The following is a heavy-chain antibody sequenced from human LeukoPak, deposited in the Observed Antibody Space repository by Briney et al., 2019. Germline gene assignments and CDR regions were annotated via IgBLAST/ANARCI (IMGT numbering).Heavy chain of an antibody. J-gene: IGHJ4*02. CDR1: GFTFSSYA. Sequence: GGSLRLSCAASGFTFSSYAMSWVRQAPGKGLEWVSAISGSGGSTYYADSVKGRFTISRDNSENTLYLQMNSLRAEDTAVYYCAKVVVVVTAPDFDYWGQGTLVTVSS. CDR2: ISGSGGST. V-gene: IGHV3-23*01. D-gene: IGHD2-21*02. CDR3: AKVVVVVTAPDFDY.